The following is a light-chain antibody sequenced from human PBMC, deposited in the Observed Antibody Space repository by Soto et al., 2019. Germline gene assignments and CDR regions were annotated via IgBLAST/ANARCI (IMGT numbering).Light chain of an antibody. V-gene: IGKV4-1*01. CDR3: QQYYSLPPT. CDR1: QSVLYRSNTKNY. CDR2: WAS. Sequence: DIVMTPSPASLAVSLGERATINCKSSQSVLYRSNTKNYLAWYQQKPGQPPNLLIYWASTRESGVPDRFSGSGSGTDFTLTISSLQAEDVAVYYCQQYYSLPPTFGQGTKVEIK. J-gene: IGKJ1*01.